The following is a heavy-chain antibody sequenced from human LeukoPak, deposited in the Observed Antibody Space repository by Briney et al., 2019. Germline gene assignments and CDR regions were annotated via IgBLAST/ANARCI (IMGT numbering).Heavy chain of an antibody. CDR1: GYTLTQLS. V-gene: IGHV1-24*01. CDR3: ATHSGSYFLY. CDR2: FDPEDVET. D-gene: IGHD1-26*01. Sequence: ASLKVSCKVSGYTLTQLSMHWVRQAPGEGLEWMGGFDPEDVETIYAQKFQGRVTMTEDTSTDTAYMELSSLNSEDTAIYYCATHSGSYFLYWGQGTLVTVSS. J-gene: IGHJ4*02.